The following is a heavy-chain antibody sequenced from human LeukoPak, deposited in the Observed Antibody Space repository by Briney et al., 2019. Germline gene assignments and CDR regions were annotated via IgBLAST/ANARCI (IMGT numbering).Heavy chain of an antibody. CDR1: GFTFSNFW. J-gene: IGHJ4*02. V-gene: IGHV3-7*01. Sequence: GGSLRLSCVASGFTFSNFWMTWVRQAPGKGLEWVGSIKQDGSEKYYVDSVKGRFTFSRDNGKNSVYLQMSSLRAGDTAVYYCAPQRNGASDYWGQGTLVTVSS. CDR2: IKQDGSEK. D-gene: IGHD1-26*01. CDR3: APQRNGASDY.